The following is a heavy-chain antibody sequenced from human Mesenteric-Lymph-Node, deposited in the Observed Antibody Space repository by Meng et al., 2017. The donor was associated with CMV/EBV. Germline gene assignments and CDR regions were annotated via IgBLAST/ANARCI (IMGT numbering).Heavy chain of an antibody. Sequence: GGSLRLSCAASGLTFSSYAMNWVRQTPGKGLEWVSGITGSGDRTYYADSVKGRFTISRDNSKNTLYLQMNSLRVEDTAVYYCARDRLYYDSSGYPYYYFYGMDVWGQGTTVTVSS. CDR1: GLTFSSYA. CDR2: ITGSGDRT. J-gene: IGHJ6*02. V-gene: IGHV3-23*01. D-gene: IGHD3-22*01. CDR3: ARDRLYYDSSGYPYYYFYGMDV.